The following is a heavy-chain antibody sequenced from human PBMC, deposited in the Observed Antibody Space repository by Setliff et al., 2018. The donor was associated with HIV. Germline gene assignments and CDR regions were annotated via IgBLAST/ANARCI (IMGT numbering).Heavy chain of an antibody. V-gene: IGHV4-34*01. CDR2: ISHSGST. D-gene: IGHD3-3*01. CDR1: GGSFNNYS. Sequence: SETLSLTCGVFGGSFNNYSWNWFRQPPGRGLEWIGEISHSGSTSYNSSLKSRVTMSVDTAKNQFSLEMRSLTAADTAVYYCASWGRARRANHNFWGGSSWFDPWGQGILVTVPQ. J-gene: IGHJ5*02. CDR3: ASWGRARRANHNFWGGSSWFDP.